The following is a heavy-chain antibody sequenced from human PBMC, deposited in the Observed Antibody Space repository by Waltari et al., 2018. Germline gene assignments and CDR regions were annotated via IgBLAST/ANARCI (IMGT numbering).Heavy chain of an antibody. V-gene: IGHV4-38-2*02. CDR3: ARVGYYGSGTNDY. Sequence: QVQLQESCPGLVKPSETLSLTCTVSGYSISSGFYWGWIRQPPGKGLEWFGNIHHSESAYYNPSLKSRVTISVDTSKNQFSLKLSSVTAADTSIYYCARVGYYGSGTNDYWGQGTLVTVSS. J-gene: IGHJ4*02. CDR2: IHHSESA. D-gene: IGHD3-10*01. CDR1: GYSISSGFY.